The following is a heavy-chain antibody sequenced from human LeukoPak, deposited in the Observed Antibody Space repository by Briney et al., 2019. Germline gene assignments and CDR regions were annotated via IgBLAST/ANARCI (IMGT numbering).Heavy chain of an antibody. CDR1: GGSISSYY. D-gene: IGHD4-23*01. CDR2: IYYSGST. CDR3: ASINDYGGKGSGN. V-gene: IGHV4-59*01. J-gene: IGHJ4*02. Sequence: SETLSLTCTLSGGSISSYYWSWIRQPPGKGLEWIGYIYYSGSTNYNPSLKSRVTISVDTSKNQFSLKLSSVTAADTAVYYCASINDYGGKGSGNWGQGTLVTVSS.